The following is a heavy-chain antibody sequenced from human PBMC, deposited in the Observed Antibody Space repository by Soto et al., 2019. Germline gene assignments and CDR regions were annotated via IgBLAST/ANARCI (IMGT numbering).Heavy chain of an antibody. CDR2: ISGSGGST. D-gene: IGHD6-19*01. V-gene: IGHV3-23*01. CDR3: AKDQVGRQWTYYFDY. Sequence: GGSLRLSCAASGFTFSSYAMSWVRQAPGKGLEWVSAISGSGGSTYYADSVKGRFTISRDNSKNTLYLQMNSLRAEDTAVYYCAKDQVGRQWTYYFDYWGQGTLVTVSS. J-gene: IGHJ4*02. CDR1: GFTFSSYA.